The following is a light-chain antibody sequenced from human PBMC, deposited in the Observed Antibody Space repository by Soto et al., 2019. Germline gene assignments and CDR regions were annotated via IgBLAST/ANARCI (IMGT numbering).Light chain of an antibody. Sequence: QTVVTREPSFSVSPGRTVTLTCGLSSGSVSTSYYPSWYQQTPGQAPRTLIYSTNTRSSGVPDRFSGSILGNKAALTITGAQADDESDYYCVLYMGSGIWVFGGGTKLTVL. V-gene: IGLV8-61*01. J-gene: IGLJ3*02. CDR2: STN. CDR3: VLYMGSGIWV. CDR1: SGSVSTSYY.